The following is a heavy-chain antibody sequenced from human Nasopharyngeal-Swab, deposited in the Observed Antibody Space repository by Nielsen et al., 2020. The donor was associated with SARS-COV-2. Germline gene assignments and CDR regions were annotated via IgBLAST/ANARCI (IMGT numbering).Heavy chain of an antibody. V-gene: IGHV3-66*01. D-gene: IGHD3-16*01. J-gene: IGHJ4*02. CDR1: GFTVSSNY. CDR3: ASLRWGDY. Sequence: ETLSLTCAASGFTVSSNYMSWVRQAPGKGLEWVSVFYSDGSTFYADSVKGRFTISRDNSKNTLYLQMDSLRAEDTAVYYCASLRWGDYWGQGTLVTVSS. CDR2: FYSDGST.